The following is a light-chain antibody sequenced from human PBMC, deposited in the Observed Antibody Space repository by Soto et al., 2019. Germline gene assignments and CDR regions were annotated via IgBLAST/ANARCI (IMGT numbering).Light chain of an antibody. CDR3: QQYSLYPWT. J-gene: IGKJ1*01. V-gene: IGKV1-5*03. CDR1: QSITRW. Sequence: DIQMTQSPSTLSASVGDRVTITCRASQSITRWVAWYQQKPGKAPEVLIYEASSLQSGVPSRFSGSGSGTEFSLTISSLHPDDFATYYCQQYSLYPWTFGQGTKLEVK. CDR2: EAS.